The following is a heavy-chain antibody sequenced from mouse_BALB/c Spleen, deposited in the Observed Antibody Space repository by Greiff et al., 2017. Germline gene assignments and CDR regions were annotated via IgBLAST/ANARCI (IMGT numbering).Heavy chain of an antibody. Sequence: VQLQQSGPELVKPGASVKMSCKASGYTFTSYVMHWVKQKPGQGLEWIGYINPYNDGTKYNEKFKGKATLTSDKSSSTAYMELSSLTSEDSAVYYCARYGNYVPYYYAMDDWGQGTSVTVSS. J-gene: IGHJ4*01. CDR2: INPYNDGT. V-gene: IGHV1-14*01. CDR3: ARYGNYVPYYYAMDD. D-gene: IGHD2-1*01. CDR1: GYTFTSYV.